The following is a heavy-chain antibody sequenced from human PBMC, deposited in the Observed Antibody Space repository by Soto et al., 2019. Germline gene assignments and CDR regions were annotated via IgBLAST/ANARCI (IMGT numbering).Heavy chain of an antibody. Sequence: PGGSLRLSCAASGFTVSSNYMSWVRQAPGKGLERVSVIYSDGSTYYADSVKGRITISRHNSKNTLYLQMNRLKAEDTAVYYCARDSPSLYAFDIWGQGTMVTVSS. CDR3: ARDSPSLYAFDI. CDR2: IYSDGST. J-gene: IGHJ3*02. V-gene: IGHV3-53*04. CDR1: GFTVSSNY.